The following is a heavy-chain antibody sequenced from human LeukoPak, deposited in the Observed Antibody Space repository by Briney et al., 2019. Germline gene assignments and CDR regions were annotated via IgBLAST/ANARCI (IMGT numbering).Heavy chain of an antibody. CDR2: AYYTGST. Sequence: PSESLSLTCTVSGGSIRSYYWSWIRQPPGKGLEWVGDAYYTGSTNYNPSLKSRVTISLDTSKNQFSLKLNSVTAADTAVYYCARESKLGSNWCFDLWGRGTLVTVSS. V-gene: IGHV4-59*01. D-gene: IGHD7-27*01. CDR3: ARESKLGSNWCFDL. CDR1: GGSIRSYY. J-gene: IGHJ2*01.